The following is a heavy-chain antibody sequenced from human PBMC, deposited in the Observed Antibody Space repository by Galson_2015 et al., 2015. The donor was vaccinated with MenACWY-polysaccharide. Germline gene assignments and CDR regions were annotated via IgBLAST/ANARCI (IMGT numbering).Heavy chain of an antibody. J-gene: IGHJ4*02. CDR2: IKSDGSST. CDR3: ARGYSAYD. Sequence: SLRISCAASGFTFSTYWMHWVRPAPGKGLVWVSRIKSDGSSTNYADSVKGRFTISRDNAKNTLYLQMNSLRAEDTALYYCARGYSAYDWGQGTLVTVSA. V-gene: IGHV3-74*01. D-gene: IGHD5-12*01. CDR1: GFTFSTYW.